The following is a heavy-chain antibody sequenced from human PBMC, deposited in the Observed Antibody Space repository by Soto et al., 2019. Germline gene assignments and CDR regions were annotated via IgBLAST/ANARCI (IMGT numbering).Heavy chain of an antibody. CDR1: GFMFSAYA. Sequence: QVQLVESGGGVVQPGASLRLSCTASGFMFSAYAMLWDRQAPGKGLEWVAAMSYDGTNKYYADSLKGRFTISRDNSKNTLFLQMSSLTADDSAVYYCARHPSPYTSGSYGIDFWGLGTLVTVSS. D-gene: IGHD6-19*01. CDR2: MSYDGTNK. J-gene: IGHJ4*01. CDR3: ARHPSPYTSGSYGIDF. V-gene: IGHV3-30-3*01.